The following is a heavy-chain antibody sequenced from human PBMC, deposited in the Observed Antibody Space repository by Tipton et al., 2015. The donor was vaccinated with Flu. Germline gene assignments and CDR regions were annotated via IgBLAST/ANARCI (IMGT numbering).Heavy chain of an antibody. V-gene: IGHV3-53*01. CDR3: TRGQGANP. J-gene: IGHJ5*02. CDR1: GFTVNSNY. Sequence: SLRLSCAASGFTVNSNYMSWVCQAPGKGLEWVSVIYSDGRAYYVDSVKGRFTVSRDDSKNMLSLQMDSLRAEDTAVYYCTRGQGANPWGQGTLVTVSS. CDR2: IYSDGRA.